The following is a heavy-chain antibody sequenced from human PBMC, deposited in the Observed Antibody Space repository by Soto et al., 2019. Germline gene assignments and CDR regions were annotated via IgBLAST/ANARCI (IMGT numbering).Heavy chain of an antibody. D-gene: IGHD6-13*01. Sequence: QVQLQESGPGLVKPSQTLSLTCTVSGGSISSGGSYWSWIRQHPGKGLEWIGYISYSGSTYYNPSLKSRVTISVDTYKNQFSLKLSSVTAADTAVYYCARVGAAAGTYFDYWGQGTLVTVSS. CDR3: ARVGAAAGTYFDY. CDR1: GGSISSGGSY. J-gene: IGHJ4*02. CDR2: ISYSGST. V-gene: IGHV4-31*03.